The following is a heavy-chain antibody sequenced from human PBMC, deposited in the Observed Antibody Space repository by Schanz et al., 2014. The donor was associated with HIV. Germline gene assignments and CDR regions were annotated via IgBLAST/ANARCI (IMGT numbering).Heavy chain of an antibody. CDR2: ISGSGNTI. CDR1: GFIFSSYG. D-gene: IGHD3-3*01. Sequence: VQLVESGGGVVQPGRSLRLSCAASGFIFSSYGMHWVRQAPGKGLEWVSYISGSGNTIYYADSVKGRFTISRDNAKNSLYLQMNRLRAEDTAVYYCARLYYDSWGGKDEYYFDYWGQGTLVTVSS. CDR3: ARLYYDSWGGKDEYYFDY. V-gene: IGHV3-48*04. J-gene: IGHJ4*02.